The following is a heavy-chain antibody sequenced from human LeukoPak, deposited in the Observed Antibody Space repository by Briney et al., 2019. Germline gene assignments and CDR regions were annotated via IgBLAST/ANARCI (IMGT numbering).Heavy chain of an antibody. CDR3: ATAFCISTSCIYYYFAL. V-gene: IGHV3-23*01. J-gene: IGHJ2*01. CDR1: GFTFSSYA. D-gene: IGHD2-2*01. Sequence: PGGSLRLSCAASGFTFSSYAMSWVRQAPGKGLEWVSTISDSGDGTYYADSVKGRFTTSRDNDRNTLYLQMNSLRAEDTAVYYCATAFCISTSCIYYYFALWGRGTLVTVSS. CDR2: ISDSGDGT.